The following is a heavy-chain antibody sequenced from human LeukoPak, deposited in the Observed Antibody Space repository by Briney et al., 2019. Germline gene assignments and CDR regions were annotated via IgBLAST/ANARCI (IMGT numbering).Heavy chain of an antibody. Sequence: GGSLRLSCAASGFTFSSYAMHWVRQAPGKGLEWVAVISYDGSNKYYADSVKGRFTVSRDNAKNTLFLQMNSLRAEDTAVYYCASDFHGDHDYWGQGTLVTVSS. V-gene: IGHV3-30-3*01. D-gene: IGHD4-17*01. CDR3: ASDFHGDHDY. CDR1: GFTFSSYA. CDR2: ISYDGSNK. J-gene: IGHJ4*02.